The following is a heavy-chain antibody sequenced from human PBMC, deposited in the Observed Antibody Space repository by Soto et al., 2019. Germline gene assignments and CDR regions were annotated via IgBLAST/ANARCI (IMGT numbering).Heavy chain of an antibody. V-gene: IGHV3-21*06. CDR2: ISSTTNYI. J-gene: IGHJ4*02. Sequence: EVQLVESGGGLVKPAGSLRLSCAASGFTFTRYSMNWVRQAPGKGLEWVSSISSTTNYIYYGDSMKGRFNISRDNAKNLLYLETNSLRSEDTAVYYCARESEGLTSNFDYWGQGTLVTVAS. CDR3: ARESEGLTSNFDY. CDR1: GFTFTRYS.